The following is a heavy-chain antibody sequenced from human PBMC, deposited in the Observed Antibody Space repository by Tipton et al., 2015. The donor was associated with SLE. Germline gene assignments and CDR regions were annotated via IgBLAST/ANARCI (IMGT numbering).Heavy chain of an antibody. Sequence: LSLTCAVYGGSFSGYYWSWVRQAPGKGLEWVSAISGSGGSTCYADSVKGRFTISRDNSKNTLYLQMNNLRAEDTAVYYCARRSSSGWPYYYYYYMDVWGKGTTVTVSS. CDR1: GGSFSGYY. CDR2: ISGSGGST. D-gene: IGHD6-19*01. CDR3: ARRSSSGWPYYYYYYMDV. V-gene: IGHV3-23*01. J-gene: IGHJ6*03.